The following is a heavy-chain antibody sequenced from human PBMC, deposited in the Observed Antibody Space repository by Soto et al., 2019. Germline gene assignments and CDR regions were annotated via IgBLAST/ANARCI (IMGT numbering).Heavy chain of an antibody. D-gene: IGHD3-3*01. CDR1: GFSLTTSGVG. Sequence: QITLNESGPTPVKPRQTLTLTCTFSGFSLTTSGVGVGWIRQSPGKAPEWLALIYWDDDKRYSPSLKSRLTITKDTSKNQVVLTMADLATAETATYYCGHRVLRAVFGLVTTTAIYFDYWGQGTPVAVSS. V-gene: IGHV2-5*02. J-gene: IGHJ4*02. CDR3: GHRVLRAVFGLVTTTAIYFDY. CDR2: IYWDDDK.